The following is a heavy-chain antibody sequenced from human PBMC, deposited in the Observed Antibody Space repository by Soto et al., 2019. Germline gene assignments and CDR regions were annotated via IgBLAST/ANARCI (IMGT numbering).Heavy chain of an antibody. CDR2: ISGSGDKT. V-gene: IGHV3-23*01. J-gene: IGHJ4*02. CDR3: AKGASHAPFEK. CDR1: GFACNDFA. Sequence: VVSLRLSCAVSGFACNDFAMSRVRQAPGKGPEWLSTISGSGDKTFHSDSVKGRFDISRDNSNNKMFLQMNSLRAEDTAIYYCAKGASHAPFEKWGRGTLVTVSS.